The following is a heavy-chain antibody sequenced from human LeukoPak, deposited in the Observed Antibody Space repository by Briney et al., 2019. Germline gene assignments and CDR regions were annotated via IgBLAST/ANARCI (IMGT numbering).Heavy chain of an antibody. CDR3: AKDPPRGSGDAFDI. J-gene: IGHJ3*02. V-gene: IGHV3-23*01. CDR2: ISGSGSST. Sequence: GGSPRLSCAASGFTFSNYAMSWVRQAPGKGLEWVSTISGSGSSTYYADSVKGRYTISRDNSRNTLYLQMDSLRAEDSAVYYCAKDPPRGSGDAFDIWGQGTRVTVSS. CDR1: GFTFSNYA. D-gene: IGHD2-15*01.